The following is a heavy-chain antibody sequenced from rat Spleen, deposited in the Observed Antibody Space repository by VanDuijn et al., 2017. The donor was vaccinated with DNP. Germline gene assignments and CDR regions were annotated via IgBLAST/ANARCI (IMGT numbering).Heavy chain of an antibody. CDR3: ARGPNFGDYSDFHDY. Sequence: EVKLVESGGGLVQPGRSLTLSCAVSGFLSHDYWMGWVRQAPGKGLEWIGEINTDSSTINYPPSLKDKFTISRDNAQDTLFLQMSNLGSEDTAIYYCARGPNFGDYSDFHDYWGQGVMVTVSS. V-gene: IGHV4-2*01. CDR2: INTDSSTI. J-gene: IGHJ2*01. CDR1: GFLSHDYW. D-gene: IGHD1-11*01.